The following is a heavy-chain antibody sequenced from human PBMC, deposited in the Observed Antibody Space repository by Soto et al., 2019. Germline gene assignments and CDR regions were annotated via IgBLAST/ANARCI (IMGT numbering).Heavy chain of an antibody. CDR3: AKERDTRSSSCFDS. CDR1: RFTFSNYG. CDR2: ISHDGTVK. D-gene: IGHD6-19*01. Sequence: LRPSCAASRFTFSNYGMHWVRKAPGTGLERVAVISHDGTVKYYADSVKGRFTISRDNFQNTLDLQMDSLRAEDTAVYYCAKERDTRSSSCFDSWGQGTLVTVSS. J-gene: IGHJ4*02. V-gene: IGHV3-30*18.